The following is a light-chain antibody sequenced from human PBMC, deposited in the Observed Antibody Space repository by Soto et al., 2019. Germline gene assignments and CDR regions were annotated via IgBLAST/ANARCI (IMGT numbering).Light chain of an antibody. CDR2: GVS. V-gene: IGKV3-20*01. CDR3: QQYGGSPEP. J-gene: IGKJ1*01. CDR1: QSISNTF. Sequence: EIVLTQSPGTLSLSPGERATLSCRASQSISNTFIAWYQQKPGQAPRLLIHGVSNRATGIPGRFRGSGSGTDFPLIISGLEPEDFAVYYCQQYGGSPEPFGQGTKVEIK.